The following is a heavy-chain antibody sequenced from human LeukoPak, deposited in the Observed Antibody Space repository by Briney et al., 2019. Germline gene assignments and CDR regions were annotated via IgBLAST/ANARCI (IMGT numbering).Heavy chain of an antibody. V-gene: IGHV4-59*11. J-gene: IGHJ3*02. CDR2: FYYSGST. Sequence: PSETLSLSCTLSGGSISRHYWSWIRGPPGKGLEWIGYFYYSGSTNYNPSLKSRVTISVDTSQNQFSLKLSSVTAADTAVYYCARGVAWSGYYAAFDIWGQGTMVTVSS. CDR3: ARGVAWSGYYAAFDI. CDR1: GGSISRHY. D-gene: IGHD3-3*01.